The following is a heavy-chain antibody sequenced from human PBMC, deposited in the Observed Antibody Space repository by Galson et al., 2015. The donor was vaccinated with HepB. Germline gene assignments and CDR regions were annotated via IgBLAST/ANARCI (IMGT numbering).Heavy chain of an antibody. J-gene: IGHJ6*03. V-gene: IGHV4-59*01. CDR2: IYYSRST. CDR1: GGSISSYY. Sequence: TLSLTCAVSGGSISSYYWSWIRQPPGKGLEWIGYIYYSRSTNYNPSLKSRVTISVDTSKNQFSLKLSSVTAADTAVYYCATGGGAFTTYYMDVWGRGTTVTVSS. D-gene: IGHD3-16*01. CDR3: ATGGGAFTTYYMDV.